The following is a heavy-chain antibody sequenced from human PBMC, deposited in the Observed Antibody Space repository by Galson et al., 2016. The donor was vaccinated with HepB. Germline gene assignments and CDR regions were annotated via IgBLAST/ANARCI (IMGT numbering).Heavy chain of an antibody. D-gene: IGHD6-6*01. CDR1: GFTFSDYS. CDR2: ISRSSTHI. V-gene: IGHV3-21*01. Sequence: SLRLSCAASGFTFSDYSMNWVRQASGKGLEWVSSISRSSTHIYYADSVKGRFTISRDNAKSSLYLQMNSLRAEDTAVYYCARELVRSAFDLWGQGTLVTVSS. J-gene: IGHJ3*01. CDR3: ARELVRSAFDL.